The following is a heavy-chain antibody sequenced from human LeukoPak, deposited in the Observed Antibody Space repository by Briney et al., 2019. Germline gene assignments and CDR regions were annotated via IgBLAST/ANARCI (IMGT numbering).Heavy chain of an antibody. CDR2: ISSSSSYT. J-gene: IGHJ3*02. CDR1: GFTFRDYY. CDR3: ASGSGDI. V-gene: IGHV3-11*06. Sequence: GGSLRLFCAASGFTFRDYYMSWVGHAPVKGLEWVSYISSSSSYTNYADSVKGRFTISRDNAKNSLYLQMNSLRAEDTAVYYCASGSGDIWGQGTMVTVSS. D-gene: IGHD7-27*01.